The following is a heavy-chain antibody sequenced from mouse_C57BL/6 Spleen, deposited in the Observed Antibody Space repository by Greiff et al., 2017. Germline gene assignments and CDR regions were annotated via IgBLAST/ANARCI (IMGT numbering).Heavy chain of an antibody. CDR2: IDPSDSYT. Sequence: QVQLQQPGAELVKPGASVKLSCKASGYTFTSYWMQWVKQRPGQGLEWIGEIDPSDSYTNYNQKFKGKATLTVDTSSSTAYMQLSSLTSEDSAVYYCAMGSRGDYWGKGTTLTVSS. V-gene: IGHV1-50*01. CDR1: GYTFTSYW. D-gene: IGHD1-1*01. CDR3: AMGSRGDY. J-gene: IGHJ2*01.